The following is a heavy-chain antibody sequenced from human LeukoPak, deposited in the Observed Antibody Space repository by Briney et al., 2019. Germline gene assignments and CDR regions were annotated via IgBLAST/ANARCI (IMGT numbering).Heavy chain of an antibody. D-gene: IGHD6-19*01. CDR1: GFTFSTYW. CDR3: ARDQWWQFIAVAITSYFDR. J-gene: IGHJ4*02. Sequence: GGSLRLSCAASGFTFSTYWMSWVRQAPGKGLEWVANIKPDGSEKHYVDSVKGRFTISRDNAKNSLYLQMNSLRAEDTAVYYCARDQWWQFIAVAITSYFDRWGLGTLITVSS. V-gene: IGHV3-7*01. CDR2: IKPDGSEK.